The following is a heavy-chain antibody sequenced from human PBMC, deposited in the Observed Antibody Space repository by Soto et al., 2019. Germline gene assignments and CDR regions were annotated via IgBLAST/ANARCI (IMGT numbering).Heavy chain of an antibody. CDR2: ISSSSSYI. Sequence: EVQLVESGGGLVKPGGSLRLSCAASGFTFSSYSMNWVRQAPGKGLEWVSSISSSSSYIYYADSVKGRFTISRDNAKNSLYLQMNSLRAEDTAVYYCARDSDDGYSSSCHACQYYYYYGMDVWGQGTTVTVSS. D-gene: IGHD6-13*01. V-gene: IGHV3-21*01. CDR3: ARDSDDGYSSSCHACQYYYYYGMDV. J-gene: IGHJ6*02. CDR1: GFTFSSYS.